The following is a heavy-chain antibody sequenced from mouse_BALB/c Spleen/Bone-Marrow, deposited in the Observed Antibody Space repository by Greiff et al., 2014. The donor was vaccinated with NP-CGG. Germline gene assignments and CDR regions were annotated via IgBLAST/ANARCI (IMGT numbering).Heavy chain of an antibody. J-gene: IGHJ1*01. V-gene: IGHV14-4*02. D-gene: IGHD2-1*01. CDR2: IDPENGDT. Sequence: EVQLVESGAELVRSGASVKLSCTASGFNIKDYYMHWVKQRPEQGLEWIGWIDPENGDTEYAPKFQGKATMTADTSSNTAYLQLSSITSEDTAVYYCNAASIYGNYFDVWGAGTTVTVSS. CDR1: GFNIKDYY. CDR3: NAASIYGNYFDV.